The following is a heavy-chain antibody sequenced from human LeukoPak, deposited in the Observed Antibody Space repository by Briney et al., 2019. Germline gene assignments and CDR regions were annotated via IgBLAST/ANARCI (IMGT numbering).Heavy chain of an antibody. D-gene: IGHD3-10*01. CDR2: IYYSGST. CDR1: GGSISSSTYY. V-gene: IGHV4-39*07. Sequence: SETLSLTCTVSGGSISSSTYYWGWIRQPPGKGLEWIGSIYYSGSTYYNPSLKSRVTISVDTSKNQFSLKLSSVTAADTAIYYCARKVPYRFGDPPPYYFDYWGQGTLVTVSS. CDR3: ARKVPYRFGDPPPYYFDY. J-gene: IGHJ4*02.